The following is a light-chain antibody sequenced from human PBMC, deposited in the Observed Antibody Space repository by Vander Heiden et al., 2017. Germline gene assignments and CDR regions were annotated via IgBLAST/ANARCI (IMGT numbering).Light chain of an antibody. V-gene: IGLV1-47*01. Sequence: QSVLTQPPSASGTPGQRVTISCSGSSSNIGSHYVYWYQQRPGTAPKLLIYRNNQRPSGVPDRFSGSKSGASASLAISGLRSEDEADYYCAMWDDRMTGRVCGGGTKL. CDR3: AMWDDRMTGRV. CDR2: RNN. CDR1: SSNIGSHY. J-gene: IGLJ3*02.